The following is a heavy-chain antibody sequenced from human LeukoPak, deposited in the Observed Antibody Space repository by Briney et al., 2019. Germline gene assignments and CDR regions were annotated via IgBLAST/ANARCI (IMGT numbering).Heavy chain of an antibody. Sequence: PGRSLRLSCAASGFTFSSYGMHWVRQAPGKGLEWVAVIWYDGSNKYYADSVKGRFTISRDNSKNTLYLQMNGLRAEDTAVYYCSTGGYFLDYWGRETLVTVSS. V-gene: IGHV3-33*01. CDR3: STGGYFLDY. D-gene: IGHD2/OR15-2a*01. CDR1: GFTFSSYG. J-gene: IGHJ4*02. CDR2: IWYDGSNK.